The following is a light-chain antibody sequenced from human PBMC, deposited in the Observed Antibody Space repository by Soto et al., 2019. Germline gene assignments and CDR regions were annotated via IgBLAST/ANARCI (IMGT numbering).Light chain of an antibody. CDR3: LRYGSSPTWT. V-gene: IGKV3-20*01. Sequence: EIVMTQSPATLSVSPGERATLSCRASQSVSSNLAWYQQKPGQAPRLLIYGASTRATGIPDRFSGSGSGTDFTLSISRLEPEDFAVYYCLRYGSSPTWTFGQGTKVDIK. J-gene: IGKJ1*01. CDR2: GAS. CDR1: QSVSSN.